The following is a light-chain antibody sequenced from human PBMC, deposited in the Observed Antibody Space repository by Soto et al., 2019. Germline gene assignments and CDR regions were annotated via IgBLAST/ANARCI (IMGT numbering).Light chain of an antibody. J-gene: IGKJ2*01. CDR3: HQYNNWPHT. V-gene: IGKV3-15*01. Sequence: EIVMTQSPATLSVSPGERATLSCRASQSVSSKLVWYQQKPGQAPRLLIYGAFTRATGIPARFSGSGSGTEFTLTISSLQSEDFAVYYCHQYNNWPHTFGQGTKLEIK. CDR1: QSVSSK. CDR2: GAF.